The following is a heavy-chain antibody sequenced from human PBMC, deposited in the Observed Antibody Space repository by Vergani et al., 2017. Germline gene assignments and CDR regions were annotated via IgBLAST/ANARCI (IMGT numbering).Heavy chain of an antibody. CDR3: ARGGRAITGTTDYYYGMDV. V-gene: IGHV3-11*04. Sequence: VQLVESGGGLVQPGGSLRLSCAASGFTVSSNYMSWIRQAPGKGLEWVSYISSSGSTIYYADSVKGRFTISRDNAKNSLYLQMNSLRAEDTAVYYCARGGRAITGTTDYYYGMDVWGQGTTVTVSS. J-gene: IGHJ6*02. CDR2: ISSSGSTI. D-gene: IGHD1-7*01. CDR1: GFTVSSNY.